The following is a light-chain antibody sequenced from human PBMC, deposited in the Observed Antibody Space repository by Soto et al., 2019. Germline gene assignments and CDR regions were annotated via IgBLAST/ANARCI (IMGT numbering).Light chain of an antibody. CDR1: QDISNY. CDR3: QQYDNPCT. Sequence: DIQMTQSPSSLSASVGDRVTITCQASQDISNYFNWYQQKPGKAPKLRIYDASNLETGVPSRFSGSGSGTDFTFTISSLQPEDIATYYCQQYDNPCTFGQGTKLEIK. J-gene: IGKJ2*02. V-gene: IGKV1-33*01. CDR2: DAS.